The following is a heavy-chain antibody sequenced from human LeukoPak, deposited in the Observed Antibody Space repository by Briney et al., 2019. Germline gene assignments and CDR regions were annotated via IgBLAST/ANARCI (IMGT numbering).Heavy chain of an antibody. CDR1: GFPFSSYA. CDR3: ARDSTAVAGMGGDY. Sequence: GGSLRLSCSASGFPFSSYAMRWVRQAPGKGLEYVSAISDSGGSTYYADSVKGRFTISRDNSKNTLFLQMNSLRVEDTAVYYCARDSTAVAGMGGDYWGQGTLVTVSS. CDR2: ISDSGGST. V-gene: IGHV3-64*04. J-gene: IGHJ4*02. D-gene: IGHD6-19*01.